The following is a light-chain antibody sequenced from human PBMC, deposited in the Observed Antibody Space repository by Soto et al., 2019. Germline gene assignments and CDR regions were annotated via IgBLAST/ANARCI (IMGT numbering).Light chain of an antibody. Sequence: QSVLTQPPSVSAAPGQTVTISCSGSTSNIGNNYVSWYQHLPGTAPRLLIFENNKRRSGIPDRFSGSKSGTSATLAITGLQIGEEADNCSGTWDIRLNINWVFGGGTKLTVL. CDR1: TSNIGNNY. CDR3: GTWDIRLNINWV. V-gene: IGLV1-51*02. J-gene: IGLJ3*02. CDR2: ENN.